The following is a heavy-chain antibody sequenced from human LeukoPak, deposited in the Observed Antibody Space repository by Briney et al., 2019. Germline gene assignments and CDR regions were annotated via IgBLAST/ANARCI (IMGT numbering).Heavy chain of an antibody. CDR1: GGSISSGGYY. J-gene: IGHJ4*02. CDR3: ARGRGSYYVDY. D-gene: IGHD1-26*01. CDR2: IYYSGST. V-gene: IGHV4-31*03. Sequence: SETLSLTCTVSGGSISSGGYYWSWIRQHPGKGLEWNGYIYYSGSTYYNPSLKSRVTISVDTSKNQFSLKLSSVTAADTAVYYCARGRGSYYVDYWGQGTLVTVSS.